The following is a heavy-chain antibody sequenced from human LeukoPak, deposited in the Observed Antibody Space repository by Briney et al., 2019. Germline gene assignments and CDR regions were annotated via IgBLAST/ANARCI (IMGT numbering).Heavy chain of an antibody. Sequence: ASVKVSCKASGYTFTSYGISWVRHAPGQGLEWMGWISAYNGNTNYAQKLQGRVTMTTDTSTSTAYMELRSLRSDDTAVYYCARDHCSSTSCPSMDVWGKGTTVTVSS. CDR1: GYTFTSYG. D-gene: IGHD2-2*01. CDR2: ISAYNGNT. J-gene: IGHJ6*03. V-gene: IGHV1-18*01. CDR3: ARDHCSSTSCPSMDV.